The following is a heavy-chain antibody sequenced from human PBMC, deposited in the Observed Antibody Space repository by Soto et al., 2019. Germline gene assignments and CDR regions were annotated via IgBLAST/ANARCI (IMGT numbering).Heavy chain of an antibody. J-gene: IGHJ5*02. CDR3: AKGQIGGDYGYQRGWFDP. CDR2: ISGSGGST. V-gene: IGHV3-23*01. CDR1: GFTFSSYA. Sequence: EVQLLESGGGLVQPGGSLRLSCAASGFTFSSYAMSWVRQAPGKGLEWVSAISGSGGSTYYADSVKGRFTISRDNSKNTLYLQMNSLRAEDTAVYYCAKGQIGGDYGYQRGWFDPWGQGTLVTVSS. D-gene: IGHD4-17*01.